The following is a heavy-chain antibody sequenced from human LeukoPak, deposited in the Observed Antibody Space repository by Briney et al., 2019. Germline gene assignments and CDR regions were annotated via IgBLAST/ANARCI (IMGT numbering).Heavy chain of an antibody. CDR2: ITSSSTYK. CDR3: ARAPESD. CDR1: GFSFTSYS. J-gene: IGHJ4*02. Sequence: GGSLRLSCAASGFSFTSYSMNWVRQAPGKGLEWVSSITSSSTYKYYADSVRGRFTISRDNAKNSLYLQMNSLRAEDTAVYYCARAPESDWGQGTLVTVSS. V-gene: IGHV3-21*01.